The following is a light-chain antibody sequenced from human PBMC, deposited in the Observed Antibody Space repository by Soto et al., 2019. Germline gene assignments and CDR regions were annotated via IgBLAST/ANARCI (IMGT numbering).Light chain of an antibody. V-gene: IGKV3-11*01. CDR3: QQRSNWPQIT. CDR1: QSITNY. Sequence: EIVLTQSPATLSLSPGEGATLSCRARQSITNYLDWYQQKPGQAPRLLIYDVSNRATGIPARFSGSGSGTDFTLTIGSLEPEDFAVYYCQQRSNWPQITFGQGKRLEIK. J-gene: IGKJ5*01. CDR2: DVS.